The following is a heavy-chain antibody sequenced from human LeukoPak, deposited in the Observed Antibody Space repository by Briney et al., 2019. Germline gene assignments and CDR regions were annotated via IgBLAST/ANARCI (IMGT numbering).Heavy chain of an antibody. V-gene: IGHV3-7*05. Sequence: GGSLRLSCAASDLIFTSFWMSWVRQAPGKGLEWVANINQDGSETYYVDSVKGRFTISRDNAKNSLYLQMNSLRAEDTAVYYCARDDYYGMDVWGQGTTVTVSS. J-gene: IGHJ6*02. CDR3: ARDDYYGMDV. CDR1: DLIFTSFW. CDR2: INQDGSET.